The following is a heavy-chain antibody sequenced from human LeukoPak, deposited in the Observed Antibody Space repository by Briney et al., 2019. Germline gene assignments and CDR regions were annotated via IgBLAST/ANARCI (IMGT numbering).Heavy chain of an antibody. J-gene: IGHJ6*03. Sequence: GGSLRLSCAASGFTFSIYCMHWVRQAPGKGLEWVSFISYDGSNKYYADSVKGRFTISRDNSKNTLYMQMNSLRAEDTAVYYCAKDTMGLLYYYYYYMDVWGKGTTVTVSS. V-gene: IGHV3-30*18. CDR2: ISYDGSNK. CDR3: AKDTMGLLYYYYYYMDV. D-gene: IGHD1-26*01. CDR1: GFTFSIYC.